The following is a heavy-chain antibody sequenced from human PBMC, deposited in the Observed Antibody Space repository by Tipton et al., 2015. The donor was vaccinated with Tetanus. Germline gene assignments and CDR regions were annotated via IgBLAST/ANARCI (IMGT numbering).Heavy chain of an antibody. CDR3: ARGVTDGYNRRFDS. J-gene: IGHJ4*02. D-gene: IGHD5-24*01. CDR1: RGPISSYY. Sequence: LRLSCTVSRGPISSYYWSWIRQPAGKGLEWIGHISNGNTDYTPSLKSRVTLSVDTSKNQFSLNLRSVTAADTGVYYCARGVTDGYNRRFDSWGQGILVAVSP. V-gene: IGHV4-4*07. CDR2: ISNGNT.